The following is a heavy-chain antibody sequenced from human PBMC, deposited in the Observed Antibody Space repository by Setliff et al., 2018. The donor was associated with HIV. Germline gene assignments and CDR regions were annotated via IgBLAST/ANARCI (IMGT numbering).Heavy chain of an antibody. CDR1: GGPFTSYT. Sequence: GASVKVSCKASGGPFTSYTFARVRQAPGQGLEWMGGIIPVIPLSKYAQKFQGRLTITPDESTSTAYMELSSLTSEDTAIYYCASLEGLEKTRGEESDSWGQGTLVTVS. D-gene: IGHD3-3*01. CDR3: ASLEGLEKTRGEESDS. CDR2: IIPVIPLS. J-gene: IGHJ4*02. V-gene: IGHV1-69*10.